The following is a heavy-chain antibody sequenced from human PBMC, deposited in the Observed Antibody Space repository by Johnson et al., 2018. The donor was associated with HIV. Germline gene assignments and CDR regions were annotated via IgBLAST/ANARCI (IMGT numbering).Heavy chain of an antibody. D-gene: IGHD2-21*01. CDR1: GFTFSSYG. CDR2: IWYDGSNK. J-gene: IGHJ3*02. Sequence: QVQLVESGGGVVQPGRSLRLSCAASGFTFSSYGMHWVRQAPGKGLESVAVIWYDGSNKYYEASVRGRFTISRDNSKNILYLQMNSLRAEETAVYFCAKSDVVVIPEGAFDIWGQGTMVTVSP. V-gene: IGHV3-33*06. CDR3: AKSDVVVIPEGAFDI.